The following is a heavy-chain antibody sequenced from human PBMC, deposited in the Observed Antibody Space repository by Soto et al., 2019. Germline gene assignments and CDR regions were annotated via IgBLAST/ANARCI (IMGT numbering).Heavy chain of an antibody. V-gene: IGHV1-18*01. Sequence: QVRVVQSGTEVKKPGASVRLSCKASPYTLGNYGIIWVRQAPGQGLEWVGWLSADSSTTSNAQMVQGRVTLTTDTTSTTAYMELRSLRSDDTAIYYCAIASFGVYHFDYGLDVWGQGTTV. CDR1: PYTLGNYG. J-gene: IGHJ6*02. D-gene: IGHD2-8*01. CDR2: LSADSSTT. CDR3: AIASFGVYHFDYGLDV.